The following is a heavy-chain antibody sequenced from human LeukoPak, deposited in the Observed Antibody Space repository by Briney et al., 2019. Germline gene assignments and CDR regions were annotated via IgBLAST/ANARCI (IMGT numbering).Heavy chain of an antibody. CDR1: GFTFSSYA. D-gene: IGHD3-22*01. V-gene: IGHV3-23*01. J-gene: IGHJ4*02. CDR3: AKRLGYYDSSEGYFDQ. CDR2: ISGSGGST. Sequence: PGGSLRLSCAASGFTFSSYAMSWVRQAPGKGLEWVSAISGSGGSTYYADSVKGRFTISRDNSKSTLYLQMNSLRAEDTAVYYCAKRLGYYDSSEGYFDQWGQGTLVTVSS.